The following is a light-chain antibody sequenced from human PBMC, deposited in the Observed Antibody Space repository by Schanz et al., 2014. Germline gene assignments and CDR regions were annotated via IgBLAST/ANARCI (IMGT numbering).Light chain of an antibody. Sequence: DIVMTQSPDSLAVSLGERATINCKSSQSVLYTSNNKNYLAWYQHKPGQPPKLLIHWASTRESGVPDRFSGSGSGTDFTLTISSLQAEDLAVYYCQQYNNWPSTFGGGTKVEFK. CDR2: WAS. V-gene: IGKV4-1*01. CDR3: QQYNNWPST. CDR1: QSVLYTSNNKNY. J-gene: IGKJ4*01.